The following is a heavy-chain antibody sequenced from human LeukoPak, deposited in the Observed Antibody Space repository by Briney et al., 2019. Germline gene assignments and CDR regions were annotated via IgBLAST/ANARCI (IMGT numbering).Heavy chain of an antibody. J-gene: IGHJ4*02. CDR3: ARGGRIAAAGTGYFDY. CDR2: INHSGST. Sequence: GSLRLPCAVYGGSFSGYYWSWIRQPPGKGLEWIGEINHSGSTNYNPSLKSRVTISVDTSKNQFSLKLSSVTAADTAVYYCARGGRIAAAGTGYFDYWGQGTLVTVSS. CDR1: GGSFSGYY. V-gene: IGHV4-34*01. D-gene: IGHD6-13*01.